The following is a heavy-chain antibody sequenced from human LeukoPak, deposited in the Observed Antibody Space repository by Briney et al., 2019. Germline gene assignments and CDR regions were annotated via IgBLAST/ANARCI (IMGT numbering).Heavy chain of an antibody. CDR1: GYSFTSYW. CDR2: IYPGDSDT. D-gene: IGHD1-26*01. J-gene: IGHJ4*02. CDR3: AKRYSGSYFDY. V-gene: IGHV5-51*01. Sequence: GGSLRLSCKGSGYSFTSYWIGWVRQMPGKGLEWMGIIYPGDSDTRYSPSFQGQVTISADKSISTAYLQWSSLKASDTAMYYCAKRYSGSYFDYWGQGTLVTVSS.